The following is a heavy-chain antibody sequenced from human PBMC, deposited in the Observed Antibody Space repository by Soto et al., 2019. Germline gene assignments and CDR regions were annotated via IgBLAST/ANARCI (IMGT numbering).Heavy chain of an antibody. CDR2: MSYDGGNK. D-gene: IGHD3-10*01. CDR1: GFSFSTYG. CDR3: ATIGDSAY. J-gene: IGHJ4*02. V-gene: IGHV3-30*03. Sequence: GGSLRLSCAASGFSFSTYGMHWVRQAPGKGLEWVAFMSYDGGNKYYADSVEGRFTVSRDNSKTTLYLQMNSLRAEDTAVYYCATIGDSAYWGQGTLVTVSS.